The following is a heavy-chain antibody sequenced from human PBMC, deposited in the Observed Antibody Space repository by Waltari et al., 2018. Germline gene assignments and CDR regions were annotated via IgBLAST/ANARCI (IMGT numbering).Heavy chain of an antibody. CDR3: ARGYYDFWSGYYNYYYYGMDV. CDR1: GFTFSSTW. J-gene: IGHJ6*02. V-gene: IGHV3-7*03. CDR2: IKQDGSEK. D-gene: IGHD3-3*01. Sequence: EVQLVESGGGLVQPGGSLRLSCAASGFTFSSTWLSWVRQAPGTGLAGVANIKQDGSEKYYVDSVKGRFTISRDNAKNSLYLQMNSLRAEDTAVYYCARGYYDFWSGYYNYYYYGMDVWGQGTTVTVSS.